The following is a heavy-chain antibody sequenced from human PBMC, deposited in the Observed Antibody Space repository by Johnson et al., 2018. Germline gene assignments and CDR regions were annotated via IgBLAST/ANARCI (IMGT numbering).Heavy chain of an antibody. V-gene: IGHV3-21*01. CDR1: GFTFSSYS. CDR3: ARDIVGAISYYYGMDV. D-gene: IGHD1-26*01. CDR2: ISSSSSYI. J-gene: IGHJ6*02. Sequence: LVQSGGGLVKPGGSLRLSCAASGFTFSSYSMNWVRQAPGKGLEWVSSISSSSSYIYYADSVKGRFTISRDNAKNSRYLQMNSLRAEDTAVYYCARDIVGAISYYYGMDVWGQGTTVTVSS.